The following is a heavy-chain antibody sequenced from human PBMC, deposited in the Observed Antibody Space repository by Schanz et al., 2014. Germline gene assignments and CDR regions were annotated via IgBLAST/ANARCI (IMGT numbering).Heavy chain of an antibody. CDR3: TTDSEPYVY. J-gene: IGHJ4*02. Sequence: EVQLAESGGGLVKPGGSLRLTCAASGFTFRDAWMTWVRQAPGKGLEWVGRVKSKIDGGTTDYAAPVKGRFIISRDDSKPTIYLQMNRLKAEDTALYYCTTDSEPYVYWGQGTLVTVSS. CDR1: GFTFRDAW. CDR2: VKSKIDGGTT. D-gene: IGHD3-16*01. V-gene: IGHV3-15*01.